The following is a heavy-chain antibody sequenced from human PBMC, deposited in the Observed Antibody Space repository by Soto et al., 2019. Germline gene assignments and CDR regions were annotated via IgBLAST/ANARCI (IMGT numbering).Heavy chain of an antibody. CDR1: AGSISGYY. V-gene: IGHV4-59*01. D-gene: IGHD2-2*03. Sequence: QVQLQESGPGLVKPSETLSLTCTVSAGSISGYYWSWIRQPPGKGLEWIGYIYYSGSTNYNPSFKRRVTMSVDTSKIQFSLKMSSVTAADTAVYCCARQADMDDYYVDYWGLGAVVTVSS. J-gene: IGHJ4*02. CDR2: IYYSGST. CDR3: ARQADMDDYYVDY.